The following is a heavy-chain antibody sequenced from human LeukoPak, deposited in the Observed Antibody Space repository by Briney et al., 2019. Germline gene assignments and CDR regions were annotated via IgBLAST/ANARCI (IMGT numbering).Heavy chain of an antibody. J-gene: IGHJ4*02. Sequence: SQTLSLTCAISGDSVSSNSAAWNWIRQSPSRGLEWLGRTYYRSKWYSDYAGSVKSRVSINADTCKNQVSLQLTSVPPEDPAVYYCARAGGDSWYFDYWGQGTLVTVSS. D-gene: IGHD2-21*02. CDR2: TYYRSKWYS. V-gene: IGHV6-1*01. CDR1: GDSVSSNSAA. CDR3: ARAGGDSWYFDY.